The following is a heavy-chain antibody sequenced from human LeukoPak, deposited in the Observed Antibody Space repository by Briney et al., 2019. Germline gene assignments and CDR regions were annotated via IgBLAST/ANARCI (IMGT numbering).Heavy chain of an antibody. CDR3: AGDPYYYDSSGCFDY. CDR2: ISSSSSTI. D-gene: IGHD3-22*01. V-gene: IGHV3-48*04. CDR1: GFTFSSYS. J-gene: IGHJ4*02. Sequence: GGSLRLSCAASGFTFSSYSMNWVRQAPGKGLEWVSYISSSSSTIYYADSVKGRFTISRDNAKNSLYLQMNSLRAEDTAVYYCAGDPYYYDSSGCFDYWGQGTLVTVSS.